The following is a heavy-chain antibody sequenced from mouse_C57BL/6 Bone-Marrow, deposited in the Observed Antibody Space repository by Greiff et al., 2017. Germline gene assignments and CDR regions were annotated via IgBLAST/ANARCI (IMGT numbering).Heavy chain of an antibody. CDR3: ARTSYGSRGFDV. V-gene: IGHV1-69*01. D-gene: IGHD1-1*01. J-gene: IGHJ1*03. Sequence: QVQLQQPGAELVMPGASVKLSCKASGYTFTSYWMHWVKQRPGQGLEWIGEIDPSDSYTNYNQKFKGKSTLTVDKSSSTAYMQLSSLTSEDSAVYYCARTSYGSRGFDVWGTGTTVTVSS. CDR1: GYTFTSYW. CDR2: IDPSDSYT.